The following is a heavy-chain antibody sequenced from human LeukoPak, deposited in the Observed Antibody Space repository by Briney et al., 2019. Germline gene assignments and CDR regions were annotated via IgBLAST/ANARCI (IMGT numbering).Heavy chain of an antibody. CDR3: ARELYYYYMGV. Sequence: GRSLRLSCAASGLTLSRYGMHWVRQAPGKGLEWVAVISYDGSTKNYADSVKDRFTISRDNSENTLYLQMNSLRAEDTAVYYCARELYYYYMGVWGKGTTVTVSS. CDR2: ISYDGSTK. V-gene: IGHV3-30*03. CDR1: GLTLSRYG. J-gene: IGHJ6*03.